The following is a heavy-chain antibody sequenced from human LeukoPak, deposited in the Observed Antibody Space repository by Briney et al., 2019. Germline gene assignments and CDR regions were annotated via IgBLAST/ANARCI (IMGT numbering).Heavy chain of an antibody. CDR1: GFTFSSYS. V-gene: IGHV3-21*01. D-gene: IGHD1-26*01. CDR3: ARILVGADDY. CDR2: ISSSSSYI. Sequence: GGSLRLSCAASGFTFSSYSMNWVRQAPGKGLEWVSSISSSSSYIYYADSVKGRFPISRDNAKNSLYLQMNSLRAEDTAVYYCARILVGADDYWGQGTLVSVSS. J-gene: IGHJ4*02.